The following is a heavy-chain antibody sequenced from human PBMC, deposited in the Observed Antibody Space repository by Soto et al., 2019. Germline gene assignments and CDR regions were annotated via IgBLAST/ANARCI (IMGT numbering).Heavy chain of an antibody. Sequence: QVQLQESGPGLVKPSQTLSLTCNVSGVSIGSGDYYWSWIRQPPGKGLEWIGYIYISGTTYYNPSLKSRLNISLDTSRNVFSLKLRSVTAADTAVYYCARVPPPYSFSYDDWGQGTLVTVSS. CDR3: ARVPPPYSFSYDD. D-gene: IGHD5-12*01. J-gene: IGHJ4*02. CDR2: IYISGTT. CDR1: GVSIGSGDYY. V-gene: IGHV4-30-4*01.